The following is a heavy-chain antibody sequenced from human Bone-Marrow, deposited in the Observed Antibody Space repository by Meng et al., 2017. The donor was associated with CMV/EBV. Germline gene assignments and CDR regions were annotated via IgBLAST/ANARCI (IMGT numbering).Heavy chain of an antibody. D-gene: IGHD3-3*01. Sequence: GESLKISCAASGFTFSSYSMNWVRQAPGKGLEWVSSISSSSSYIYYADSVKGRFTISRDNAKNSLYLQMNSLKTEDTAVYYCARWNFWSGYYLDYWGQGTRVTVSS. CDR1: GFTFSSYS. CDR3: ARWNFWSGYYLDY. V-gene: IGHV3-21*04. CDR2: ISSSSSYI. J-gene: IGHJ4*02.